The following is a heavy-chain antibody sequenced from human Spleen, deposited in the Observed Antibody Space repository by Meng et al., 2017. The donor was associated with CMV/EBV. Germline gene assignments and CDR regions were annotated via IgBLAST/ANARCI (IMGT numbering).Heavy chain of an antibody. V-gene: IGHV3-74*01. CDR3: AKDLRGRGFAGGMDV. D-gene: IGHD3-16*01. CDR1: GFTFSTYW. J-gene: IGHJ6*02. CDR2: INNDGSST. Sequence: GESLKISCAASGFTFSTYWMHWVRQAPGKGLVWVARINNDGSSTNYADSVKGRFTISRDNAKNTLYVQMNSLRAEDTAVYYCAKDLRGRGFAGGMDVWGQGTTVTVSS.